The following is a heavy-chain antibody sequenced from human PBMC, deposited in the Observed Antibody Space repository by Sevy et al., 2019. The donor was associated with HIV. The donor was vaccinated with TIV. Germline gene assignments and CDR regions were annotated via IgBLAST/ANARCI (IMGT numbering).Heavy chain of an antibody. D-gene: IGHD4-17*01. CDR2: INSDSGVT. CDR3: ARLTTQPTSDLYGMDV. J-gene: IGHJ6*02. Sequence: ASVKVSCKASGYIFTDYYIHWVRQAPGQGLEWMAWINSDSGVTNYAQKFQGEVTVTRDTSLSTAYLELTRLKSNDTAIYYCARLTTQPTSDLYGMDVLGQGTTVTVSS. CDR1: GYIFTDYY. V-gene: IGHV1-2*02.